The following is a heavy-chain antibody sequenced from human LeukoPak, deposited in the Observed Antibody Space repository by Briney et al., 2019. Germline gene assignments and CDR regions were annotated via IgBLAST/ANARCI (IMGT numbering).Heavy chain of an antibody. CDR3: ARIRGVRSR. Sequence: GGSLRLSCVVSGFTFSGCEMNWVRQAPGKGLEWVSYISASGSSIYYADSVKGLFTISRDNAKNSLYLQISSLRAEDTAVYYCARIRGVRSRWGRGRVVTVPS. CDR1: GFTFSGCE. D-gene: IGHD3-10*01. J-gene: IGHJ4*02. CDR2: ISASGSSI. V-gene: IGHV3-48*03.